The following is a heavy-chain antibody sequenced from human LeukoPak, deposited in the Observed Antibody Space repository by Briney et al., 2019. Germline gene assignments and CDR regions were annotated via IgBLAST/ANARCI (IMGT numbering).Heavy chain of an antibody. Sequence: PVASVKVSCKASGYTFTSYGISWVRQAPGQGLEWMGWISAYNGNTNYAQKLQGRVTMTTDTSTSTAYMELRSLRSDDTAVYYCARGAQFYGSSYYFDYWGQGTLVTVSS. V-gene: IGHV1-18*01. D-gene: IGHD4-17*01. CDR1: GYTFTSYG. CDR2: ISAYNGNT. J-gene: IGHJ4*02. CDR3: ARGAQFYGSSYYFDY.